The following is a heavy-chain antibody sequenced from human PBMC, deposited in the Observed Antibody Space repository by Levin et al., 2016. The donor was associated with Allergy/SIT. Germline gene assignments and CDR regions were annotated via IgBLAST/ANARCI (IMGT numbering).Heavy chain of an antibody. J-gene: IGHJ6*02. V-gene: IGHV4-34*01. D-gene: IGHD2-2*01. CDR3: ARLYQLRRYYYYGMDV. CDR2: INHSGST. Sequence: RQAPGKGLEWIGEINHSGSTNYNPSLKSRVTISVDTSKNQFSLKLSSVTAADTAVYYCARLYQLRRYYYYGMDVWGQGTTVTVSS.